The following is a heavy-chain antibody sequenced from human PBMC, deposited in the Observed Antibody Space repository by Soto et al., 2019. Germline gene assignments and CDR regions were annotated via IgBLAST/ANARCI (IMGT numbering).Heavy chain of an antibody. V-gene: IGHV6-1*01. CDR2: TYYRSKWYN. CDR3: AREIAARHDAFDI. Sequence: PSQTLSLTCAIPGDNVCRDSAASNCIRQSPSRGLEWLGRTYYRSKWYNDYAVSVKSRITINPDTSKNQFSLQLNSVTPEDTAVYYCAREIAARHDAFDIWGQGTMVTVSS. D-gene: IGHD6-6*01. J-gene: IGHJ3*02. CDR1: GDNVCRDSAA.